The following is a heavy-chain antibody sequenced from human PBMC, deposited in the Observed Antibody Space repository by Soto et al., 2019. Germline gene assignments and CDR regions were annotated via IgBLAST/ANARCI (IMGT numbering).Heavy chain of an antibody. CDR2: IYSNGRT. CDR3: AREYQLLPRGWFDP. J-gene: IGHJ5*02. Sequence: SETLSLTCTVSGGSIDSRGYCWTWIRQHPGKGLEWIGYIYSNGRTDYNPSLKNRLTMSLDTSKNQFSLKLSSVTAADTAVYYCAREYQLLPRGWFDPWGQGTLVTVSS. CDR1: GGSIDSRGYC. D-gene: IGHD2-2*01. V-gene: IGHV4-31*03.